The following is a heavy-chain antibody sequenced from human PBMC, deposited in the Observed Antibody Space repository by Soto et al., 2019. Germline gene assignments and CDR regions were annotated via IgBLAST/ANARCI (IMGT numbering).Heavy chain of an antibody. CDR2: IWYDGSNK. CDR1: GFNFSSFG. D-gene: IGHD5-12*01. V-gene: IGHV3-33*08. J-gene: IGHJ6*03. Sequence: PGGSLRLSCAASGFNFSSFGMHWVRQAPGKGLEWVAVIWYDGSNKYYADSVKGRFTISRDNSKNTLYLQMNSLRAEDTAVYYCARGLRRVMDVWGKGTTVTGSS. CDR3: ARGLRRVMDV.